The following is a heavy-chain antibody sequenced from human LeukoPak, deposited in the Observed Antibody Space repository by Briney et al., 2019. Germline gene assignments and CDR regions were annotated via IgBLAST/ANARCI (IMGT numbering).Heavy chain of an antibody. Sequence: GGSLRLSCAASGFTFSSYGMHWVRQAPGKGLEWVAVISYDGSNKYYPDSVKGRFTISRDNSKNTLYLQMNSLRAEDTAVYYCAKGLSAVAGTFVYWGQGTLVTVSS. CDR3: AKGLSAVAGTFVY. D-gene: IGHD6-19*01. CDR2: ISYDGSNK. V-gene: IGHV3-30*18. CDR1: GFTFSSYG. J-gene: IGHJ4*02.